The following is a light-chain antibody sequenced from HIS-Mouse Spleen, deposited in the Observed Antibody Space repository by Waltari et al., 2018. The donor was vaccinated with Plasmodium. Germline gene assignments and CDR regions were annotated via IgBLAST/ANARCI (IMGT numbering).Light chain of an antibody. CDR3: CSYAGSSTFV. Sequence: QSALTQPASVSGSPGQSITISCTGTSSDVGSYNLVSWNQQHPGKAPKLIIYEGSKRPSGVSNRFSGSKSGNTASLTISGLQAEDEADYYCCSYAGSSTFVFGGGTKLTVL. J-gene: IGLJ3*02. V-gene: IGLV2-23*03. CDR2: EGS. CDR1: SSDVGSYNL.